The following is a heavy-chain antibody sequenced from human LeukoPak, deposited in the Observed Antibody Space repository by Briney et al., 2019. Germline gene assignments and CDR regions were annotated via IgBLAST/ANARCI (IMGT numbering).Heavy chain of an antibody. V-gene: IGHV3-66*02. J-gene: IGHJ4*02. D-gene: IGHD1-26*01. CDR3: ASGTPGLSGSNGAFDN. CDR1: EFTVSSNY. CDR2: IYSGGTT. Sequence: PGGSLRLSCTASEFTVSSNYMSWFRQAPGKGLEWVAVIYSGGTTYYADSVKGRFTISRDTSENPLYLQMNSLRAEDTAVYHCASGTPGLSGSNGAFDNWGQGTLVAVSS.